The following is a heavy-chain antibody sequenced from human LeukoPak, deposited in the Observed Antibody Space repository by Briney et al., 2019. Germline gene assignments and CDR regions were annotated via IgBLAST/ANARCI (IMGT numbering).Heavy chain of an antibody. V-gene: IGHV1-46*01. CDR2: IDTRTGST. Sequence: ASVKVSCKASGYTFINHQMHWVRQAPGESLEWLGIIDTRTGSTTYTQRFQGRVTMTTDTSTSTAYMELRSLRSDDTAVYYCARALRLGELSFNGYWGQGTLVTVSS. J-gene: IGHJ4*02. D-gene: IGHD3-16*02. CDR3: ARALRLGELSFNGY. CDR1: GYTFINHQ.